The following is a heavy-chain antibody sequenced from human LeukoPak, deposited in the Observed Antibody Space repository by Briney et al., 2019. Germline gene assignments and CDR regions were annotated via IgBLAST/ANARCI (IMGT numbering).Heavy chain of an antibody. CDR2: ISGSGGST. J-gene: IGHJ6*03. D-gene: IGHD4-11*01. CDR3: AKGGSTVLRGYYYYYYMDV. Sequence: GGSLRLSCAASGFTFSSYAMSWVRQAPGKGLEWVSAISGSGGSTYYADSVKGRFTISRDNSKNTLYLQMNSLGAEDTAVYYCAKGGSTVLRGYYYYYYMDVWGKGTTVTVSS. CDR1: GFTFSSYA. V-gene: IGHV3-23*01.